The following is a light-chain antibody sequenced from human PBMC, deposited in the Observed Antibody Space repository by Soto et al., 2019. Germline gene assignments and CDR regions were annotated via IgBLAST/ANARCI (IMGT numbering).Light chain of an antibody. CDR3: QHYNSYSEA. CDR1: QTISSW. J-gene: IGKJ1*01. V-gene: IGKV1-5*03. CDR2: KAS. Sequence: GDRVSITCRASQTISSWLAWYQQKPGKAPKLLIYKASTLKSGVPSRFSGSGSGTEFTLTISSLQPDDFATYYCQHYNSYSEAFGQGTKVDIK.